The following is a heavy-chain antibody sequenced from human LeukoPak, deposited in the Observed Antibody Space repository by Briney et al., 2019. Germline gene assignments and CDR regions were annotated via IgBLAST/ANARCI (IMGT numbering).Heavy chain of an antibody. CDR2: IWYDGSNK. V-gene: IGHV3-33*01. J-gene: IGHJ4*02. D-gene: IGHD3-10*01. Sequence: GRSLRLSCAASGFTFSSYGMHWVRQAPGKGLEWVAVIWYDGSNKYYADSVKGRFTISRDNSKNTLYLQMNSLRAEDTAVYYCARDSFTMVRGVMLDYWGQGTLVTVSS. CDR1: GFTFSSYG. CDR3: ARDSFTMVRGVMLDY.